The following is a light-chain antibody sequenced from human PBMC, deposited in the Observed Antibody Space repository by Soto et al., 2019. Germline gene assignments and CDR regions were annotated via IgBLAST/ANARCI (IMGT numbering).Light chain of an antibody. CDR1: QSVSRSY. CDR3: QQYSSSPPWT. CDR2: AAS. V-gene: IGKV3-20*01. Sequence: EIVLTQSPGTLSLSPGERATLSCRARQSVSRSYLAWYQQNPGQAPRLLIYAASSRATGIPDRFSGRGSWRAFALTISRLEPRDLAGYHCQQYSSSPPWTCGRGTKVDIK. J-gene: IGKJ1*01.